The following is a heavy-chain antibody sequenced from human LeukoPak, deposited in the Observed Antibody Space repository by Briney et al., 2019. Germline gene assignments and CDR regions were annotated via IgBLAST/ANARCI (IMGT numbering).Heavy chain of an antibody. J-gene: IGHJ4*02. D-gene: IGHD6-19*01. CDR2: ISGSGGST. V-gene: IGHV3-23*01. CDR1: GFTFSSYG. CDR3: AKGVYSSGSAPLQSNFDY. Sequence: GGTLRLSCAASGFTFSSYGMSWVRQAPGKGLEWVSAISGSGGSTYYADSVKGRFTISRDNSKNTLYLQMNSLRAEDTAVYYCAKGVYSSGSAPLQSNFDYWGQGTLVTVSS.